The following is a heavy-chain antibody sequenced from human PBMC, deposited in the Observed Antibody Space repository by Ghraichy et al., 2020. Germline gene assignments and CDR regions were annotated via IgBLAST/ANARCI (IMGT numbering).Heavy chain of an antibody. CDR2: INIDSGKT. Sequence: ASVKVSCKSSGYTFARPGITWLRQASGQGLEWMGWINIDSGKTNYAQNLQDRLTMTTDTSTNTAYMELRNLRFDDTAMYYCALSGDGRYSHDWGQGTLVTVSS. D-gene: IGHD3-9*01. CDR3: ALSGDGRYSHD. CDR1: GYTFARPG. J-gene: IGHJ4*02. V-gene: IGHV1-18*01.